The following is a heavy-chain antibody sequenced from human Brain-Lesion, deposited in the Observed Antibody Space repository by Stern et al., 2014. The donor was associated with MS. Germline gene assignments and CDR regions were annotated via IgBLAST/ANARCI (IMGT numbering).Heavy chain of an antibody. Sequence: QVQLVQSGPGLVKPSQTLSLTCTVSGGSIRNGDYFWTWIRQPTGKGLEWIGSMFYSGTSYYSPSLKSRVSISVDTSKNQFSLSLSSLTAADTAVYYCARSGDFGDTGHWFDPWGQGTLVTVSS. CDR1: GGSIRNGDYF. V-gene: IGHV4-30-4*01. J-gene: IGHJ5*02. CDR2: MFYSGTS. D-gene: IGHD3-10*01. CDR3: ARSGDFGDTGHWFDP.